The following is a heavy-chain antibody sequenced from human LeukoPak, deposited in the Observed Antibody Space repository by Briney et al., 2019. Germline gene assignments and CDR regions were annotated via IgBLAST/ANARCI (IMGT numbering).Heavy chain of an antibody. Sequence: GGSLRLSCAASRFTFSSYWMSWVRQAPGKGLEWVANIKQDGSEKYYVDSVKGRFTISRDNAKNSLYLQMNSLRAEDTAVYYCARSAGFGELLPNYFDYWGQGTLVTVSS. V-gene: IGHV3-7*01. CDR2: IKQDGSEK. D-gene: IGHD3-10*01. J-gene: IGHJ4*02. CDR1: RFTFSSYW. CDR3: ARSAGFGELLPNYFDY.